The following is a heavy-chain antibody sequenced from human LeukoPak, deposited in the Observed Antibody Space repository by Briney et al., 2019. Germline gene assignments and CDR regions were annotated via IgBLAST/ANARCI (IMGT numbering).Heavy chain of an antibody. CDR2: IRYDGSNK. Sequence: GGSLRLSCAASGFTFSSYGMHWVRQAPGKGLEWVAFIRYDGSNKYYADSVKGRFTISRDNSKNTLYLQMNSLRAEDTAVYYCASNILTGYYGFTGFDYWGQGTLVIVSS. D-gene: IGHD3-9*01. CDR1: GFTFSSYG. CDR3: ASNILTGYYGFTGFDY. V-gene: IGHV3-30*02. J-gene: IGHJ4*02.